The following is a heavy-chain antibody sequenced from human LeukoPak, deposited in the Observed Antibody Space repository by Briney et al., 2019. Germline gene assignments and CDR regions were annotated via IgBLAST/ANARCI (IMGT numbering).Heavy chain of an antibody. J-gene: IGHJ4*02. D-gene: IGHD2/OR15-2a*01. Sequence: GGSLRLSFAASGFSVSNTDMSWVRQAPGKGLESVSLISSGGGTYYADALKGRFTISRDNSKNALYLQMNSLRGEDPAVYYCARGGLLSGGSPSPPFDGWGQGTLVTVSS. CDR1: GFSVSNTD. V-gene: IGHV3-53*01. CDR2: ISSGGGT. CDR3: ARGGLLSGGSPSPPFDG.